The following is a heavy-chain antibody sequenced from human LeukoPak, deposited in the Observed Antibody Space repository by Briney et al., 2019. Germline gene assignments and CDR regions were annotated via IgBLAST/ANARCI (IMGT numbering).Heavy chain of an antibody. Sequence: SETLSLTCTVSGGSISSYYWSWIRQPAGKGLEWIGRIYTSGSTNYNPSLKSRVTMSVDTSKNQFSLKLSSVTAADTAVYYCARAVPLKGPIGSSDYFDYWGQGTLVTVSS. J-gene: IGHJ4*02. CDR1: GGSISSYY. D-gene: IGHD3-10*01. V-gene: IGHV4-4*07. CDR3: ARAVPLKGPIGSSDYFDY. CDR2: IYTSGST.